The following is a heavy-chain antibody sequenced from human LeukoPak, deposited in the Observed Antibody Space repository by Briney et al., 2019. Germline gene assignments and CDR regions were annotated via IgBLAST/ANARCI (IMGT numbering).Heavy chain of an antibody. D-gene: IGHD5-18*01. J-gene: IGHJ4*02. Sequence: GGSLRLSCAASGFTFSSQTMGWLRQAPGKGLEWVAVISGSGGSKYYADSAKGRFTISRDNSKNTVYLQMNSLRADDTAVYYCANPAGILRKSAIQETVGFDYWGQGTLVTVSS. CDR3: ANPAGILRKSAIQETVGFDY. V-gene: IGHV3-23*01. CDR2: ISGSGGSK. CDR1: GFTFSSQT.